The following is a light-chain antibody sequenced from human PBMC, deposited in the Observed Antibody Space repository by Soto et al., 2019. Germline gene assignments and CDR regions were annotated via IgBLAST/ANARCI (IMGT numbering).Light chain of an antibody. Sequence: QSALTQPASVSGSPGQSITISCTGTSSDVGGYNYVSWYQQHPGKAPKLMIYEVRNRPSGVSNRFSGSKSGNTASLTISGLQAEDDADDYCSSYTSSSTWGFGGGTKLTVL. V-gene: IGLV2-14*01. CDR1: SSDVGGYNY. CDR2: EVR. CDR3: SSYTSSSTWG. J-gene: IGLJ3*02.